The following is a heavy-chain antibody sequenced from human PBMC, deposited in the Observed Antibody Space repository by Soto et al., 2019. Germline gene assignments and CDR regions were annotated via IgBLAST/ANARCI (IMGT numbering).Heavy chain of an antibody. J-gene: IGHJ6*02. D-gene: IGHD2-2*01. Sequence: QVQLVQSGAEVKKPGSSVKVSCKASGGTFSSYAISWVRQAPGQGLEWMGGIIPIFGTANYAQKFQGRVTITADEATSTAYMKLSSLRSEDTAVYYCARHDCISSSCYYYYYDGMDVWGQGTTVTVSS. CDR3: ARHDCISSSCYYYYYDGMDV. CDR1: GGTFSSYA. V-gene: IGHV1-69*12. CDR2: IIPIFGTA.